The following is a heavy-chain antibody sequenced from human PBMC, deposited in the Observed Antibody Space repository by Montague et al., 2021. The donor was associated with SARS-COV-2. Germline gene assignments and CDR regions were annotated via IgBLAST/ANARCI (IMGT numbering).Heavy chain of an antibody. CDR2: ILHTEST. CDR3: ATGINYYDFLALQS. V-gene: IGHV4-4*02. CDR1: GGSIASGNW. D-gene: IGHD3/OR15-3a*01. Sequence: SETLSLTCTVSGGSIASGNWWSWVRQTPGKGLEWIGEILHTESTNFNPSLKTRVAMSVDKSRNQFSLKLTSLTAADTAVYYCATGINYYDFLALQSWGQGALVIVSS. J-gene: IGHJ4*02.